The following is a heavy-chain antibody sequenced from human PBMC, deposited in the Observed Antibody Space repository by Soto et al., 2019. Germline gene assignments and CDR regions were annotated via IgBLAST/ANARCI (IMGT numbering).Heavy chain of an antibody. Sequence: GGSLRLSCAASGFTFSSYGMHWVRQAPGKGLEWVAVISYDGSNKYYADSVKGRFTISRDNSKNTLYLQMNSLRAEDTAVYYCAKEGAGTTSFGDHWGQGTLVTVSS. CDR3: AKEGAGTTSFGDH. D-gene: IGHD1-7*01. CDR1: GFTFSSYG. CDR2: ISYDGSNK. J-gene: IGHJ4*02. V-gene: IGHV3-30*18.